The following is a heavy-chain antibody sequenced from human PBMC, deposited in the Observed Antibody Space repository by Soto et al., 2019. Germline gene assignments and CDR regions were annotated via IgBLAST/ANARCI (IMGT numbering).Heavy chain of an antibody. V-gene: IGHV1-69*04. J-gene: IGHJ4*02. CDR2: IIPILGIA. CDR1: GYTFTSYG. D-gene: IGHD3-10*01. CDR3: ARDGSGSYYGY. Sequence: SVKVSCKASGYTFTSYGISWVRQAPGQGLEWMGRIIPILGIANYAQKFQGRVTITADKSTSTAYMELSSLRSEDTAVYYCARDGSGSYYGYWGQGTLVTVSS.